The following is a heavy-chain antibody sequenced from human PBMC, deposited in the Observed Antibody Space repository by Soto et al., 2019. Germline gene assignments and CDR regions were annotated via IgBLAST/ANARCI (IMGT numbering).Heavy chain of an antibody. D-gene: IGHD3-3*01. Sequence: EVQLVESGGGLVKPGGSLRLSCAASGFTFSSYSMNWVRQAPGKGLEWVSSISSSSSYIYYADSVKGRFTISRDNAKNSLYPQMNRMRAGDTAVYYCARFTMRPYYALWSGYPHYGMDVWGQGTTVTVSS. J-gene: IGHJ6*02. CDR2: ISSSSSYI. V-gene: IGHV3-21*06. CDR3: ARFTMRPYYALWSGYPHYGMDV. CDR1: GFTFSSYS.